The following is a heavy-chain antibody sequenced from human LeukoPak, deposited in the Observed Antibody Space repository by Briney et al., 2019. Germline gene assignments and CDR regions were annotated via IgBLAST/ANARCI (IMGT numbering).Heavy chain of an antibody. CDR2: ISGSGDTT. V-gene: IGHV3-23*01. CDR3: AKHSGYDSRGY. D-gene: IGHD5-12*01. J-gene: IGHJ4*02. CDR1: GFIFSSYA. Sequence: PGGSLRLSCAASGFIFSSYAMTWVRQAPGKGLEWVSPISGSGDTTYYADSVKGRFTISRDNSKNTLYLQMNSLRAEDTAVYYCAKHSGYDSRGYWGQGTLVTVSS.